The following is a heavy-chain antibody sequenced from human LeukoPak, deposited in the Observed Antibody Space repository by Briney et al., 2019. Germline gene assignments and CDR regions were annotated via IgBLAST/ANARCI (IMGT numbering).Heavy chain of an antibody. V-gene: IGHV3-30-3*01. D-gene: IGHD3-10*01. CDR3: MRDYMGWFDP. J-gene: IGHJ5*02. CDR2: ISLDGSTE. Sequence: GGSLRLSCVASGFTLSNFQMYWVRQAPGKGLEWVSIISLDGSTEFYADSVKGRFTISRDTASNTMHLEMNNLRIEDTAVYYCMRDYMGWFDPWGQGGLVTVSS. CDR1: GFTLSNFQ.